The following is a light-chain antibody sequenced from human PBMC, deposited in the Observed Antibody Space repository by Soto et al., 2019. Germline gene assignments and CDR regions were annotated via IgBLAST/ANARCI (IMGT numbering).Light chain of an antibody. CDR2: AAS. J-gene: IGKJ5*01. CDR1: RSISDC. CDR3: KHYNGYPQT. Sequence: IQMTQSPPSLSGTVGARVTITCRASRSISDCLNWYKQKPGKAHKTLIYAASSLHSGVQSRFSGSGFGTDFTLTIRSLQPEDFATYYCKHYNGYPQTFGQGTRLEI. V-gene: IGKV1D-16*01.